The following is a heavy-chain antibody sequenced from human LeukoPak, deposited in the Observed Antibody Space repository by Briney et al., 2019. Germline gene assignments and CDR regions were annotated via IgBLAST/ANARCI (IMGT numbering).Heavy chain of an antibody. V-gene: IGHV3-21*01. Sequence: PGGSLRLSCAASGFTFSNFGMNWARQAPGKGLEWVSSITSSSSYISYADSQRGRFTISRDNAKNSLYLQMNSLRAEDTAVYYCARLGVAAVGTSGYFDYWGQGTLVTVSS. D-gene: IGHD6-13*01. CDR2: ITSSSSYI. CDR3: ARLGVAAVGTSGYFDY. CDR1: GFTFSNFG. J-gene: IGHJ4*02.